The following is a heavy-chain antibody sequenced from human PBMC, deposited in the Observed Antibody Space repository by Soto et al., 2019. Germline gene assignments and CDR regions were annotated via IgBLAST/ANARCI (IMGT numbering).Heavy chain of an antibody. V-gene: IGHV1-8*01. J-gene: IGHJ5*02. Sequence: GASVKVSCKASGYTFTSYDINWVRQATGQGLEWMGWMNPNSGNTGYAQKFQGRVTMTRNTSISTAYMELSSLRSEDTAVYYCARGPDYCSSTSCESYASTNWFDPWGQGTLVTVSS. CDR1: GYTFTSYD. CDR2: MNPNSGNT. D-gene: IGHD2-2*01. CDR3: ARGPDYCSSTSCESYASTNWFDP.